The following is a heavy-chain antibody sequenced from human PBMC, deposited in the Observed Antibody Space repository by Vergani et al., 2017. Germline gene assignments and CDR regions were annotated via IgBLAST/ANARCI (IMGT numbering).Heavy chain of an antibody. Sequence: QVQLVESGGGVVQPGRSLRLSCAASGFTFSSYAMHWVRQAPGKGLEWVAVISYDGSNKYYADSVKGRFTISRDNSKNTLYLQMNSLRAEDTAVYYCARATIYGSGYYDDALDIWGQGTMVTVSS. D-gene: IGHD3-22*01. CDR3: ARATIYGSGYYDDALDI. CDR1: GFTFSSYA. V-gene: IGHV3-30*04. CDR2: ISYDGSNK. J-gene: IGHJ3*02.